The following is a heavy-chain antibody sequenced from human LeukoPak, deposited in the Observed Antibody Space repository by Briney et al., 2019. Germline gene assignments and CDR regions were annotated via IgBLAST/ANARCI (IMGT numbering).Heavy chain of an antibody. CDR3: AGYNWFDP. CDR1: GFTFSSYA. D-gene: IGHD1-14*01. J-gene: IGHJ5*02. Sequence: GGSLRLSCAASGFTFSSYAMHWVRQAPGKGLEWVAVISYDGSNKYYTDSVKGRFTISRDNAKNSLYLQMNSLRAEDTAVYYCAGYNWFDPWGQGTLVTVPS. CDR2: ISYDGSNK. V-gene: IGHV3-30-3*01.